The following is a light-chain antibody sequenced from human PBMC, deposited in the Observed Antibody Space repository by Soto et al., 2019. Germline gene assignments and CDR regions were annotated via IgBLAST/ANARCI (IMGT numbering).Light chain of an antibody. J-gene: IGLJ2*01. CDR2: GNS. Sequence: QSVLTQPPSVSGAPGQRVTISCSGSTSNIGTSYDVYWYQHLPGTAPKLLIYGNSNRPSGVPDRFSGSKAGNSASLAISGLQAEDEADYYCSSYAGSIYVVFGGGTKVTVL. V-gene: IGLV1-40*01. CDR1: TSNIGTSYD. CDR3: SSYAGSIYVV.